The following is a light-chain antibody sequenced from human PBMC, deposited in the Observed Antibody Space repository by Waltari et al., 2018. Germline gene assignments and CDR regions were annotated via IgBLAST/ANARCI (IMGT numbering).Light chain of an antibody. CDR3: QQSYSTPMYT. Sequence: DIQMTQSPSSLSASVGDRVTITCRASQSMGSSLNLYQQKPGESPELFIYSASSLQSGVPSGLRGSGSGTDFILSISSLQPEDFATYYCQQSYSTPMYTFGQGTKVEIK. CDR2: SAS. CDR1: QSMGSS. V-gene: IGKV1-39*01. J-gene: IGKJ2*01.